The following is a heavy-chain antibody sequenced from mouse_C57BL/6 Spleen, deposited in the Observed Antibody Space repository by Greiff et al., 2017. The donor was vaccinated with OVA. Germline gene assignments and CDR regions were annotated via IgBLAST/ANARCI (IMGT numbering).Heavy chain of an antibody. D-gene: IGHD6-1*01. CDR3: ARATLTGNYAMDY. Sequence: QVQLQQPGAELVMPGASVKLSCKASGYTFTSYWMHWVKQRPGQGLEWIGEIDPSDSYTNYNQKFKGKSTLTVDKSSSTAYMQLSSLTSEDSAVYDGARATLTGNYAMDYWGQGTSVTVSS. CDR1: GYTFTSYW. J-gene: IGHJ4*01. V-gene: IGHV1-69*01. CDR2: IDPSDSYT.